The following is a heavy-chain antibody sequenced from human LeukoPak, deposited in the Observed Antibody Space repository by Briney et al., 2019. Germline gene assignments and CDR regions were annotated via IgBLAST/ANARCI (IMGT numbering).Heavy chain of an antibody. J-gene: IGHJ2*01. CDR1: GLSRTTSGVG. D-gene: IGHD4-23*01. CDR3: AHRHDPDYGGRWYFDL. V-gene: IGHV2-5*02. CDR2: IYWDDDK. Sequence: SGPTLVNPTQTLTLTCTFSGLSRTTSGVGVGWIRQPPGKALEWLALIYWDDDKRYSPSLKSRLTITKDTSKNQVVLTMTNMDPVDTATYDCAHRHDPDYGGRWYFDLWGRGTLVTVSS.